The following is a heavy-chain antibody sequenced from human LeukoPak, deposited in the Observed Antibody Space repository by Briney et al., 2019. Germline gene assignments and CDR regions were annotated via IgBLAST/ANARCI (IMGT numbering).Heavy chain of an antibody. Sequence: PGGSLRLSCAASGFTFSDYSMTWIRQAPGKGLEWVSYISSGARTTYYADSVKGRFTISRDNAKNSLYLQMNSLRAEDTAVYYCAKDIFSSYDSSGYILFDYWGQGTLVTVSS. CDR1: GFTFSDYS. D-gene: IGHD3-22*01. CDR2: ISSGARTT. J-gene: IGHJ4*02. CDR3: AKDIFSSYDSSGYILFDY. V-gene: IGHV3-11*01.